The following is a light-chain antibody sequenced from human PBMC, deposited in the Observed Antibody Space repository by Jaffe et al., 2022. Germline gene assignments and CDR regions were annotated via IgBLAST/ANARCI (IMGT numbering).Light chain of an antibody. J-gene: IGLJ3*02. Sequence: QSVLTQPPSASGTPGQRVTISCSGSSSNIGSNFVYWFQQLPGAAPKLLIFRSNQRPSGVPDRFSGSKSGTSASLAISGLQSEDEADYYCATWDDSLSDPWVFGGGTQLTVL. CDR1: SSNIGSNF. V-gene: IGLV1-47*01. CDR3: ATWDDSLSDPWV. CDR2: RSN.